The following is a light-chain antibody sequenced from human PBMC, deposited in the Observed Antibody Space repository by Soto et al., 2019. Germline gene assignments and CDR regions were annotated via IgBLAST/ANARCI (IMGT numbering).Light chain of an antibody. CDR1: QILVYSDGNTY. J-gene: IGKJ4*01. Sequence: LSVRESVVHGACVDLGGSQILVYSDGNTYLNWFQQRPGQSPRRLMYKVSNRDSGVPDRFSGSGSGTDFTLKISRVEAEDVGVYYCMLRIEFPLTFGGGTKVDIK. CDR2: KVS. V-gene: IGKV2-30*01. CDR3: MLRIEFPLT.